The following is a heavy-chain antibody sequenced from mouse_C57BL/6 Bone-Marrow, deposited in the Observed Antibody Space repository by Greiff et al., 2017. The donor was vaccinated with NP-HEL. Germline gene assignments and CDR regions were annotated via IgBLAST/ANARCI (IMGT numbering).Heavy chain of an antibody. V-gene: IGHV1-69*01. CDR2: IDPSDSYT. Sequence: VQLQQPGAELVMPGASVKLSCKASGYTFTSYWMHWVKQRPGQGLEWIGEIDPSDSYTNYNQKFKGKSTLTVDKSSSTAYMLLSSLTSEDSAVYDCARRSNYYGSSYVYYAMDYWGQGTSVTVSS. J-gene: IGHJ4*01. CDR1: GYTFTSYW. CDR3: ARRSNYYGSSYVYYAMDY. D-gene: IGHD1-1*01.